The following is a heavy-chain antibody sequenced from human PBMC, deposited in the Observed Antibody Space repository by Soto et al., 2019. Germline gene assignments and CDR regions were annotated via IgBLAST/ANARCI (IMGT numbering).Heavy chain of an antibody. D-gene: IGHD3-10*01. CDR2: IDWEDDK. V-gene: IGHV2-70*11. CDR3: ARAYYYGSGRGLDI. CDR1: GFSLSTGGMC. J-gene: IGHJ3*02. Sequence: SGPTLVNPTQTLTLTCTFSGFSLSTGGMCVNWIRQPPGKALEWLARIDWEDDKYYTTSLKTRLTISKDTSKNQVVLRMTNMDPVDTATYYCARAYYYGSGRGLDIWGQGTIVTVS.